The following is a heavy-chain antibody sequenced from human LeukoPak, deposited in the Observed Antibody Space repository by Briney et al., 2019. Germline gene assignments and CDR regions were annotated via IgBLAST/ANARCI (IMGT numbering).Heavy chain of an antibody. Sequence: GYLSLSCASSGFPFDDYAMHWVRPAPREGLEWVSVISWDGGYTYYADSVKGRYTICRDHAKNMLCLQMNSLRGDDTAVYYCVRDYDILPGWDFDY. CDR3: VRDYDILPGWDFDY. CDR2: ISWDGGYT. V-gene: IGHV3-43D*03. J-gene: IGHJ4*01. D-gene: IGHD3-9*01. CDR1: GFPFDDYA.